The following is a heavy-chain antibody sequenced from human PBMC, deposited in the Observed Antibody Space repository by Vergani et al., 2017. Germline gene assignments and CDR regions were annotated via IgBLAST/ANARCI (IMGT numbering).Heavy chain of an antibody. D-gene: IGHD6-19*01. CDR1: GFTFSNAW. CDR2: IKSKTDGGTT. V-gene: IGHV3-15*01. CDR3: AREHSSGHDAFDI. Sequence: EVQLVESGGGLVKPGGSLRLSCAASGFTFSNAWMSWVRQAPGKGLEWVGRIKSKTDGGTTDYAAPVKGRFTISRDDSKNTLYLQMNSLRAEDTAVYYCAREHSSGHDAFDIWGQGTMVTVSS. J-gene: IGHJ3*02.